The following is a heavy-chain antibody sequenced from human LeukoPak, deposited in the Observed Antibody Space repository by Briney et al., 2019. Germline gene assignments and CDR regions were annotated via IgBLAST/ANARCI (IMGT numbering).Heavy chain of an antibody. CDR3: ARALLWFGELSGFDY. Sequence: ASVKVSCKASGYTFTSYFMYWVRQAPGQGLEWMGWINPNSGGTNYAQKFQGRVTMTRDTSISTAYMELSRLRSDDTAVYYCARALLWFGELSGFDYWGQGTLVTVSS. CDR2: INPNSGGT. D-gene: IGHD3-10*01. V-gene: IGHV1-2*02. J-gene: IGHJ4*02. CDR1: GYTFTSYF.